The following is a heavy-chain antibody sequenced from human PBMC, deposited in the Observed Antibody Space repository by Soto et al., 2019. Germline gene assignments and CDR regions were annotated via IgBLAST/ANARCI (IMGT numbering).Heavy chain of an antibody. CDR3: ARDRISYYGMDV. J-gene: IGHJ6*02. Sequence: SVKVSCKASGGTFSSYAISWVRQAPGQGLEWMGGIIPIFGTANYAQKFQGRVTITADESTSAAYMELSSLRSEDTAVYYCARDRISYYGMDVWGQGTTVTVSS. D-gene: IGHD3-3*02. CDR1: GGTFSSYA. CDR2: IIPIFGTA. V-gene: IGHV1-69*13.